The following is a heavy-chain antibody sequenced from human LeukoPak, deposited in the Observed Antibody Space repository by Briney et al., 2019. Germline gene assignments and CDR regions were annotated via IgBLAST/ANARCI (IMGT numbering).Heavy chain of an antibody. CDR3: ARDYDYYDSSGYYSP. CDR1: GFTFSSYR. CDR2: ISSSSSYI. D-gene: IGHD3-22*01. Sequence: GGSLRLSCAASGFTFSSYRMNWVRQAPGKGLEWVSSISSSSSYIYYADSVKGRFTISRDNAKNSLYLQMNSLRAEDTAVYYCARDYDYYDSSGYYSPWGQGTLVTVSS. J-gene: IGHJ5*02. V-gene: IGHV3-21*01.